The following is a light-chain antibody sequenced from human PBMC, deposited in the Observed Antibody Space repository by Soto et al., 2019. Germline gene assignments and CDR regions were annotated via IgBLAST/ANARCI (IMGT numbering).Light chain of an antibody. Sequence: QSVLTQPPSVSGAPGQRVTISCTGSSSNIGAHYDVHWYQQLPGTAPKLLIYGNSNRPSGVPDRFSGSKSGNTASLTISGLQAEDEADYYCSSYTSSSTPYVFGTGTKVTVL. CDR2: GNS. CDR3: SSYTSSSTPYV. V-gene: IGLV1-40*01. J-gene: IGLJ1*01. CDR1: SSNIGAHYD.